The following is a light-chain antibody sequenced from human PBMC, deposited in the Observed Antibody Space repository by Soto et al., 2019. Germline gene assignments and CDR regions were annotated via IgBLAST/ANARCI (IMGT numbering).Light chain of an antibody. V-gene: IGKV1-33*01. CDR2: DAS. Sequence: DIQMTQSPSSLSASVGDRVTITCRASQGISSYLAWYQQKPGKAPKLLIYDASNLETGVPSRFSGSGSGTDFTFTISSLQPEDIATYYCQQYDNLPPPITFGQGTRLEIK. J-gene: IGKJ5*01. CDR3: QQYDNLPPPIT. CDR1: QGISSY.